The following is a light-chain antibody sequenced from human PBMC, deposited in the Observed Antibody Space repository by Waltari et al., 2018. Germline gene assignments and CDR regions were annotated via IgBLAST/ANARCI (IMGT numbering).Light chain of an antibody. J-gene: IGKJ4*02. V-gene: IGKV1-39*01. CDR2: AAS. Sequence: DIQMTQSPSSPSASVGDRVTITCRASQNINIFLSWYQQRLGRAPRLLIYAASRLHSGVPSRFSGSGSGTEFTLTIASLQAEDVATDYCQQSDTFFALTFGGGTKVEI. CDR3: QQSDTFFALT. CDR1: QNINIF.